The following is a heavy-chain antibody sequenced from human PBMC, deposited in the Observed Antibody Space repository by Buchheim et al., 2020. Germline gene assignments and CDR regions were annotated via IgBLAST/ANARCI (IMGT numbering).Heavy chain of an antibody. V-gene: IGHV1-69*01. Sequence: QVQLVQSGAEVKKPGSSVKVSCKASGGTFSSYAISWVRQAPGQGLEWMGGIIPIFGTANYAQKFQGRVTITADESTSQAYMELISLRSEDTAVYYCARVLTVVGFRYYYYMDVWGKGTT. CDR3: ARVLTVVGFRYYYYMDV. J-gene: IGHJ6*03. D-gene: IGHD4-23*01. CDR2: IIPIFGTA. CDR1: GGTFSSYA.